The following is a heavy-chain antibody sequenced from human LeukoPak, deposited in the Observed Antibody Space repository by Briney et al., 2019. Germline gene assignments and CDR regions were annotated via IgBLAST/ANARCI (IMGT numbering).Heavy chain of an antibody. CDR2: IYYSGCN. J-gene: IGHJ4*02. CDR3: WRHEAGSSFWYAIFDY. D-gene: IGHD6-19*01. CDR1: GRPISRYY. Sequence: SDPLSLPCTVSGRPISRYYWRWLRQPPGKGLEWLGYIYYSGCNNLNPSLKSRVTKPVDTPKNQLSLTLGSVTAADHAVYYCWRHEAGSSFWYAIFDYWRQRTLVTVSS. V-gene: IGHV4-59*08.